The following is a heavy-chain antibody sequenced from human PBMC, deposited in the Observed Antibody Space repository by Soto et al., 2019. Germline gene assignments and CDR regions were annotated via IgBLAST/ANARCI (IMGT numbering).Heavy chain of an antibody. Sequence: EVPLVESGGGLVQPGGSLRLSCAASGFTFSSYWMNWVRQVPGKRPEWVANIRQDGSEKYYVDSVKGRFTISRDNAKNSLYLQMSSLRAEDTAVYYCAKGMAVAANWFDPWGRRTLVTVSS. CDR3: AKGMAVAANWFDP. CDR1: GFTFSSYW. CDR2: IRQDGSEK. J-gene: IGHJ5*02. D-gene: IGHD6-19*01. V-gene: IGHV3-7*04.